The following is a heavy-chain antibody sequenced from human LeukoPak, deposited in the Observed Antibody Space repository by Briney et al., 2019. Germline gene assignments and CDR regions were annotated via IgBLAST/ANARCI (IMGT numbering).Heavy chain of an antibody. CDR3: ARVAGWHWFDP. CDR2: TSSSDSGK. D-gene: IGHD6-19*01. V-gene: IGHV3-23*01. Sequence: GGSLRLSCVVSGFTLSSYAMSWVRQAPGKGLEWVAATSSSDSGKYHADSVRGRFTISRDNSKNTVYLQMNNMRVDDTAVYHCARVAGWHWFDPWGQGTLVTVSS. J-gene: IGHJ5*02. CDR1: GFTLSSYA.